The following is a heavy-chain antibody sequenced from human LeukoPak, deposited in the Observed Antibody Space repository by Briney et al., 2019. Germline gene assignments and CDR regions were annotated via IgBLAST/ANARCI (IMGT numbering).Heavy chain of an antibody. CDR1: GYTFTNYN. Sequence: APVKVSRKASGYTFTNYNIHWVRQAPGQGLEWMGIIDPRGDSTNYAQKFQGRITLTTDTSTSTDYMELGALRSEDTAVYYCARDSTRWSFDYWGQGTLVTVSS. CDR3: ARDSTRWSFDY. CDR2: IDPRGDST. V-gene: IGHV1-46*01. D-gene: IGHD6-13*01. J-gene: IGHJ4*02.